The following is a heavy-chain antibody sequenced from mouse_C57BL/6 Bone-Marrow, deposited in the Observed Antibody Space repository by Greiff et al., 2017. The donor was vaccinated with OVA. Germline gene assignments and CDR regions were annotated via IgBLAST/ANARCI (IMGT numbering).Heavy chain of an antibody. D-gene: IGHD6-1*01. Sequence: VQLQQSGAELVRPGTSVTLSCKASGYTFTSYWMHWVKQRPGQGLEWIGVIDPSDSYTNYNQKFKGKATLTVDTSSSTAYMQLSSLTSADSAVYYCAATAPYAMDYWGQGTSVTVSS. CDR2: IDPSDSYT. V-gene: IGHV1-59*01. J-gene: IGHJ4*01. CDR1: GYTFTSYW. CDR3: AATAPYAMDY.